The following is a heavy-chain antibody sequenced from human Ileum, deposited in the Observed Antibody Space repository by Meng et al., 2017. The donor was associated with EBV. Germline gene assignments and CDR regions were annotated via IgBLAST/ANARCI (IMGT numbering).Heavy chain of an antibody. CDR2: FLYGST. D-gene: IGHD5-12*01. CDR3: AGGRAGYGGYKT. V-gene: IGHV4-61*03. J-gene: IGHJ4*02. Sequence: VHGLDAVPGSAKPSLTLSLTLTVFSCYGSSVDYHWSWILQPPGKGLEWIGYFLYGSTNYHPSLTKRVTISVDTSKNHFSLKLTSVTAADTAVYYCAGGRAGYGGYKTWGQGTLVTVSS. CDR1: SCYGSSVDYH.